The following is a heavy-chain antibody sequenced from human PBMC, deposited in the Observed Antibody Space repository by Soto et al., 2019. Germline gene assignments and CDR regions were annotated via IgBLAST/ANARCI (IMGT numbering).Heavy chain of an antibody. CDR1: GYKFTTYF. V-gene: IGHV1-46*01. J-gene: IGHJ1*01. Sequence: QVQLVQSGAELKKPGASVKVACKASGYKFTTYFIHWVRQAPGQGLEWMGMIHPSGDTGYAQKFRGRVTMTIDTSTTTAYMDLRNLTSEDTAVYFSVRGYCTTSPCSGDFQFWGQGTLVPVSS. CDR3: VRGYCTTSPCSGDFQF. CDR2: IHPSGDT. D-gene: IGHD2-15*01.